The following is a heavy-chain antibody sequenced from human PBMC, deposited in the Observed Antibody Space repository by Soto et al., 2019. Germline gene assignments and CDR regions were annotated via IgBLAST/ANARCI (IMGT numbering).Heavy chain of an antibody. CDR3: AKGRYDFWSGYLLFDY. Sequence: GGSLRLSCAASGFIFSSYAMSWVRQAPGKGLEWVSAISGSGGSTYYADSVKGRFTISRDNSKNTLYLQMNSLRAEDTAVYYCAKGRYDFWSGYLLFDYWGQGTLVTVSS. J-gene: IGHJ4*02. D-gene: IGHD3-3*01. V-gene: IGHV3-23*01. CDR2: ISGSGGST. CDR1: GFIFSSYA.